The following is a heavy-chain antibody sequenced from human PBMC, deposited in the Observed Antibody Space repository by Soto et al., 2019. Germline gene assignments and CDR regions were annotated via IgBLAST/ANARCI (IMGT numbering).Heavy chain of an antibody. V-gene: IGHV4-30-4*01. J-gene: IGHJ5*02. CDR1: GGSFSGYY. D-gene: IGHD2-2*01. Sequence: PSETLSLTCAVYGGSFSGYYWSWIRQPPGKGLEWIGYIYYSGSTYYNPSLKSRVTISVDTSKNQFSLKLSSVTAADTAVYYCARGIVVVPATPDWFDPWGQGTLVTVSS. CDR3: ARGIVVVPATPDWFDP. CDR2: IYYSGST.